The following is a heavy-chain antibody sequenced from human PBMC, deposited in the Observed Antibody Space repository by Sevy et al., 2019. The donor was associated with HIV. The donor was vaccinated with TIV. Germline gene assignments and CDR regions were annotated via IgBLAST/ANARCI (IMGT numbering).Heavy chain of an antibody. CDR2: FDPEDGET. J-gene: IGHJ6*02. V-gene: IGHV1-24*01. D-gene: IGHD3-10*01. Sequence: ASVKVSCKVSGYTLTELSMHWVRQAPGKGLEWMGGFDPEDGETIYAQKFQGRVTMTGDTSTDTAYMELSSLRSEDTAVYYCATCQYYYGSGSYPKYYYYYGMDVWGQGTTVTVSS. CDR1: GYTLTELS. CDR3: ATCQYYYGSGSYPKYYYYYGMDV.